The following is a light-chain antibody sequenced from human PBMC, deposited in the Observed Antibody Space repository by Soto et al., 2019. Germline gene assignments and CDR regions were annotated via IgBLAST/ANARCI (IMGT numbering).Light chain of an antibody. Sequence: DIQMTQSPSSLSAFVGDRVTITCRASQSISSNLNWYQQKPGKAPKLLIYAASSLQSGVPSRFSGSGSGTDFTFTISSLQPEDIATYYCQQYDNHITFGQGTRLEIK. CDR1: QSISSN. CDR3: QQYDNHIT. CDR2: AAS. V-gene: IGKV1-33*01. J-gene: IGKJ5*01.